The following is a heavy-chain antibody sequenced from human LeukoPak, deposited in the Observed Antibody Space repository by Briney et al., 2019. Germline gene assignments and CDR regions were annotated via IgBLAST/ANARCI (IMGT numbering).Heavy chain of an antibody. Sequence: GGSLRLSCAASGFTFSSSGMHWVRQAPGKGLEWVAVIWYDGSNKYYADSVKGRFTISRDNAKNSLYLQMNSLRAEDTAVYYCARGATVTTATTKYWGQGTLVTVSS. CDR2: IWYDGSNK. J-gene: IGHJ4*02. V-gene: IGHV3-33*01. CDR1: GFTFSSSG. CDR3: ARGATVTTATTKY. D-gene: IGHD4-17*01.